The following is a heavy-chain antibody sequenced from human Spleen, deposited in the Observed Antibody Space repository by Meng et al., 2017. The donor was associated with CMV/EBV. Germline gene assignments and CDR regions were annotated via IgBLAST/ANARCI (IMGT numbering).Heavy chain of an antibody. CDR1: GGSISSSSYY. V-gene: IGHV4-39*07. Sequence: SETLSLTCTVSGGSISSSSYYWGWIRQPPGKGLEWIGSIYYSGSTYYNPSLKSRVTILVDTSKNQFSLKLTSVTAADTAVYYCARDGIRSDYYGSGRYYEVPYYGMDVWGQGTTVTVSS. CDR3: ARDGIRSDYYGSGRYYEVPYYGMDV. D-gene: IGHD3-10*01. CDR2: IYYSGST. J-gene: IGHJ6*02.